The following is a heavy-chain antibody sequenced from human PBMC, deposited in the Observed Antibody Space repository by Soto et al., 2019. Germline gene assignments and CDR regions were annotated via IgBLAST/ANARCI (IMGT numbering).Heavy chain of an antibody. CDR1: GYSFTSYW. V-gene: IGHV5-10-1*01. CDR3: AIHYDILTGYYTEVYGLDV. D-gene: IGHD3-9*01. CDR2: IDPSDSYT. Sequence: GESLKISCKGSGYSFTSYWISWVRQMPGKGLEWMGRIDPSDSYTNYSPSFQGHVTISADKSISTAYLQWSSLKASDTAMYYCAIHYDILTGYYTEVYGLDVWGQGTTVTVSS. J-gene: IGHJ6*02.